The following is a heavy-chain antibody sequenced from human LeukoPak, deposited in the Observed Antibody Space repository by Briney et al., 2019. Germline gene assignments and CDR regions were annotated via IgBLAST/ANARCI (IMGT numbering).Heavy chain of an antibody. V-gene: IGHV3-21*01. CDR1: GFTFSSYS. CDR3: ARVLGTEWEHTIEVFDY. D-gene: IGHD1-26*01. J-gene: IGHJ4*02. Sequence: GGSLRLSCAASGFTFSSYSMNWVRQAPGKGLEWVSSISSSSSYIYYADSVKGRFTISRDNAKNSLYLQMNSLRAEDTAVYYCARVLGTEWEHTIEVFDYWGQGTLVTVSS. CDR2: ISSSSSYI.